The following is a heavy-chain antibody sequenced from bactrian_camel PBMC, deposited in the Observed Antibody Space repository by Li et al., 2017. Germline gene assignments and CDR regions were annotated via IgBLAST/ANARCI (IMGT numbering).Heavy chain of an antibody. CDR2: ISESGAVT. Sequence: DVQLVESGGGLVQPGESLRLSCAASEFTFSNSDMSWVRQAPGKGLDWVSRISESGAVTSYADSVKGRFSISRDNAKNTLYLQMNSLETEDTAVYYCALMSTGNLDNYWGQGTQVTVS. CDR3: ALMSTGNLDNY. J-gene: IGHJ4*01. CDR1: EFTFSNSD. V-gene: IGHV3S40*01. D-gene: IGHD5*01.